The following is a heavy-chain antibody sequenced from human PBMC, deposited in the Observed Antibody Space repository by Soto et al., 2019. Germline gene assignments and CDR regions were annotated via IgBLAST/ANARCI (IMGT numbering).Heavy chain of an antibody. V-gene: IGHV3-30-3*01. CDR3: AKEGAKGDLAFDI. Sequence: QVQLVESGGGVVQPGRSLRLSCAASGFTFSSYAMHWVRQAPGKGLEWVAVISYDGSNKYYADSVKGRFTISRDNSKNTLYLQMTSLRAEDTAVYYCAKEGAKGDLAFDIWGQGTMVTVSS. J-gene: IGHJ3*02. CDR2: ISYDGSNK. CDR1: GFTFSSYA. D-gene: IGHD2-21*01.